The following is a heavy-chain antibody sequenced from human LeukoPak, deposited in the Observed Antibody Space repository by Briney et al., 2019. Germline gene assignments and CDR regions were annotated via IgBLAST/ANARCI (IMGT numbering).Heavy chain of an antibody. CDR2: ISYDGSNK. J-gene: IGHJ4*02. Sequence: GRSLSLSCAASGFTFSSYAMHWVRQAPGKGLEWVAVISYDGSNKYYADSVKGRFTISRDNSKNTLYLQMNSLRAEDTAVYYCARGFDYWGQGTLVTVSS. V-gene: IGHV3-30*04. CDR3: ARGFDY. CDR1: GFTFSSYA.